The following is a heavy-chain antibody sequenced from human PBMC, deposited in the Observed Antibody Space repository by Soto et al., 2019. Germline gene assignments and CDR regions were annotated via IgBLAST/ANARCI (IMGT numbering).Heavy chain of an antibody. CDR3: ARVRIPAIVLMEYYFDY. CDR1: GFTFSSYS. J-gene: IGHJ4*02. V-gene: IGHV3-21*01. Sequence: GGSLRLSCAASGFTFSSYSMNWVRQAPGKGLEWVSSISSSSSYIYYADSVKGRFTISRDNAKNSLYLQMNSLRAEDTAVYYCARVRIPAIVLMEYYFDYWGQGTLVTVSS. D-gene: IGHD2-8*01. CDR2: ISSSSSYI.